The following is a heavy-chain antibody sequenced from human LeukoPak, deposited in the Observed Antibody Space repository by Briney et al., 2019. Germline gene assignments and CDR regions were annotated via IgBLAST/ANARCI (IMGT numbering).Heavy chain of an antibody. CDR1: GFTFSSYA. D-gene: IGHD3-10*01. J-gene: IGHJ3*02. Sequence: GGTLRLSCAASGFTFSSYAMSWVRQAPGKGLEWVSAISGSGGSTYYADSVKGRFTISRDNSKNTLYLQMSSLRAEDTAVYYCAKEPVMVRGVLGFGIWGQGTMVTVSS. V-gene: IGHV3-23*01. CDR3: AKEPVMVRGVLGFGI. CDR2: ISGSGGST.